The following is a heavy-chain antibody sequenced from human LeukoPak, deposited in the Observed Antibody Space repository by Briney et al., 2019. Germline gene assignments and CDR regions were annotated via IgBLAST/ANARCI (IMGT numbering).Heavy chain of an antibody. CDR2: ISSSGSTI. CDR1: EFTFSSYE. D-gene: IGHD6-19*01. V-gene: IGHV3-48*03. J-gene: IGHJ4*02. CDR3: ARGPHPYTSGWYHFDY. Sequence: GGSLRLSCAASEFTFSSYEMNWVCQAPGKGLEWVSYISSSGSTIYYANSVKGRFTISRDNAKSSLYLQMNSLRVEDTAVYYCARGPHPYTSGWYHFDYWGQGTLVTVSS.